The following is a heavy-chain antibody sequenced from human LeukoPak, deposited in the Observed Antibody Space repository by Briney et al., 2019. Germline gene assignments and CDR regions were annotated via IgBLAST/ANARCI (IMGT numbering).Heavy chain of an antibody. J-gene: IGHJ4*02. CDR3: ARDSGFGELLVGTFDY. CDR2: ISGSGGST. Sequence: PGGSLRLSCAASGFTFSSYAMSWVRQAPGKGLEWVSAISGSGGSTYYADSVKGRFTISRDNAKNSLYLQMNSLRAEDTAVYYCARDSGFGELLVGTFDYWGQGTLVTVSS. CDR1: GFTFSSYA. D-gene: IGHD3-10*01. V-gene: IGHV3-23*01.